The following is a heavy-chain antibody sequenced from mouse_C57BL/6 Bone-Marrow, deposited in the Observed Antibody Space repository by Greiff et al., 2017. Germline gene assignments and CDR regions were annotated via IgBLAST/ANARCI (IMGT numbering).Heavy chain of an antibody. Sequence: QVQLQQSGAELVRPGTSVKVSCKASGYAFTNYLIEWVKQRPGQGLEWIGVINPGSGGTNYNETFKGKETLTADKSSSTAYMQLSSLTSEDSAVYFCARAWYYFDYWGQGTTLTVSS. V-gene: IGHV1-54*01. CDR1: GYAFTNYL. CDR2: INPGSGGT. J-gene: IGHJ2*01. CDR3: ARAWYYFDY.